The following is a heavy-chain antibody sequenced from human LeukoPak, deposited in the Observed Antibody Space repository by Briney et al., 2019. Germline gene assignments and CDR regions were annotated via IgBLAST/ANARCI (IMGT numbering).Heavy chain of an antibody. V-gene: IGHV1-8*01. CDR3: ARVSSLAYYEISLFPH. J-gene: IGHJ1*01. CDR2: MNPNSGNT. D-gene: IGHD3-22*01. CDR1: GYTFTSYD. Sequence: ASVKVSCKASGYTFTSYDINWVRQATGQGLEWMGWMNPNSGNTGYAQKFQGRVSMTRNTAIGTTYMELRSLRSEDTAVYYCARVSSLAYYEISLFPHWGQGTLVTVSS.